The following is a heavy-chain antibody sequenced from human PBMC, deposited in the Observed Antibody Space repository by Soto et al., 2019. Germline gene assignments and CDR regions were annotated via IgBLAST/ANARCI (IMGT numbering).Heavy chain of an antibody. CDR1: GYTLTELS. Sequence: ASVKVSCKVSGYTLTELSMHWVRQAPGKGLEWMGGFDPEDGETIYAQKFQGRVTMTEDTSTDTAYMELSSLRSEDTAVYYCATAGIGYCSGGSCFWGQGTLVTVSS. V-gene: IGHV1-24*01. J-gene: IGHJ4*02. D-gene: IGHD2-15*01. CDR2: FDPEDGET. CDR3: ATAGIGYCSGGSCF.